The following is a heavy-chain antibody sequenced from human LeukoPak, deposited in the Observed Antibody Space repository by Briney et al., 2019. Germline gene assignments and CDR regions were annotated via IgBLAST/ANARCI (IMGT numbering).Heavy chain of an antibody. V-gene: IGHV3-53*05. J-gene: IGHJ4*02. Sequence: GGSLRLSCAASGFTVSSNYMSWVRQAPGKGLEWVSVIYSGGSTYYADSVKGRFTISRDNSKSTLYLQLNNLRAEDTAVYYCANDAHDYCGQGTLVTVSS. CDR1: GFTVSSNY. CDR3: ANDAHDY. CDR2: IYSGGST.